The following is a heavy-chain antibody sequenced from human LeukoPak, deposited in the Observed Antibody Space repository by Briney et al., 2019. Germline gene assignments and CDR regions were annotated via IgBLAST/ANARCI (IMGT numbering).Heavy chain of an antibody. D-gene: IGHD3-22*01. J-gene: IGHJ3*02. CDR1: GGSISSHY. Sequence: SETLSLTCTVSGGSISSHYWSWTRQPPGEGLEWMGYSYYSGTTRYNPSLQSRVTISVDTSKNLFSLKLTSVTAADTAVYYCARLLDNDSSGHPDTFDMWGQGTMVTVSS. CDR2: SYYSGTT. V-gene: IGHV4-59*11. CDR3: ARLLDNDSSGHPDTFDM.